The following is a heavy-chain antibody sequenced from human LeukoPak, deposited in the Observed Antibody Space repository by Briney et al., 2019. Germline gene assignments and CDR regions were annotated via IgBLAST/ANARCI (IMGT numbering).Heavy chain of an antibody. CDR1: GFTFNRDW. D-gene: IGHD6-19*01. CDR2: IKEDGSEK. Sequence: GGSLRLSCTASGFTFNRDWTAWVRQAPGKGLEWVANIKEDGSEKNYVDSVKGRFTMSRDNAENSVYLQMYDLRAEDTGVYYCATKEPSTSGWSYWGQGTLVTVSS. V-gene: IGHV3-7*01. CDR3: ATKEPSTSGWSY. J-gene: IGHJ4*02.